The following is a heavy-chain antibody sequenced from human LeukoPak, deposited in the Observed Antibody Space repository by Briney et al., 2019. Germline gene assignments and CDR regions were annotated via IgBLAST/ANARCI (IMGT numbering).Heavy chain of an antibody. CDR3: ARDLGGSSSFDY. Sequence: GASVKVSCKASGYTFTSYGISWVRQAPGQGLEWMGWINPNSGGTNYAQKFQGRVTMTRDTSISTAYMELSRLRSDDTAVYYCARDLGGSSSFDYWGQGTLVTVSS. CDR2: INPNSGGT. V-gene: IGHV1-2*02. D-gene: IGHD2-15*01. CDR1: GYTFTSYG. J-gene: IGHJ4*02.